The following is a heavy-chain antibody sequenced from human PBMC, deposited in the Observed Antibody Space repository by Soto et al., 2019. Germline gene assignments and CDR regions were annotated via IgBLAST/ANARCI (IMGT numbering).Heavy chain of an antibody. J-gene: IGHJ4*02. D-gene: IGHD6-6*01. V-gene: IGHV1-18*01. Sequence: ASVKVSCKASGYTFTSYGISWVRQAPGQGLEWMGWISAYNGNTNYAQKLQGRVTMTTDTSTSTAYMELRSLRSDDTAVYYCARGFVMGQYSSSLNFDYWGQGTLVTVSS. CDR3: ARGFVMGQYSSSLNFDY. CDR1: GYTFTSYG. CDR2: ISAYNGNT.